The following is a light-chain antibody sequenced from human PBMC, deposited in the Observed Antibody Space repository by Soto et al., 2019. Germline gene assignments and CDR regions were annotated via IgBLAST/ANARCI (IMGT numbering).Light chain of an antibody. CDR2: DVS. J-gene: IGLJ1*01. Sequence: CVLPQPASVSGAAGQWSSLSCTGTSSDIGRYNYVSWYQQYPGKAPKFMIYDVSNRPSGVSNRFSGSKSGNTASLTISGLQAEDEADYYCSSYISSSTYVFGTGTEVTVL. CDR3: SSYISSSTYV. CDR1: SSDIGRYNY. V-gene: IGLV2-14*01.